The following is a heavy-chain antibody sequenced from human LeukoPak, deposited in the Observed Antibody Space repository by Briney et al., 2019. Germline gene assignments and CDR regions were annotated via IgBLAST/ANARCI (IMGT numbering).Heavy chain of an antibody. J-gene: IGHJ2*01. CDR1: GGFISSYY. CDR2: IYYSRTT. D-gene: IGHD1-26*01. Sequence: SETLSLTCTVSGGFISSYYWSWIRQPPGKGLEWIGYIYYSRTTKYNPSLKSRVTISADTSKNQFSLKLNSVTAADTAVYYCVRRQWELQYFDLWGRGTLVAVPS. V-gene: IGHV4-59*01. CDR3: VRRQWELQYFDL.